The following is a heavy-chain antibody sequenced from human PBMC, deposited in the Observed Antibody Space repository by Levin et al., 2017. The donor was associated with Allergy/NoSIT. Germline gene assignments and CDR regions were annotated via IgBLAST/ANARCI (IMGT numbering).Heavy chain of an antibody. D-gene: IGHD2-2*01. CDR3: ARKAAMGGWYFDL. CDR2: IYYSGST. Sequence: SETLSLTCTVSGASISSYYWNWIRQPPGKGLEWIGYIYYSGSTNSNPSLKSRVTISVDTSKNQFSLKLSSVTAADTAVYYCARKAAMGGWYFDLWGRGTLVTVSS. J-gene: IGHJ2*01. CDR1: GASISSYY. V-gene: IGHV4-59*08.